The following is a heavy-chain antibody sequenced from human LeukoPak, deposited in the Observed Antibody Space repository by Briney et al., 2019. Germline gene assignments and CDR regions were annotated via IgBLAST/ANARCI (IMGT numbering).Heavy chain of an antibody. CDR1: GYTFTGYY. CDR2: INPNSGGT. V-gene: IGHV1-2*02. CDR3: AREGSTVDDFDY. Sequence: ASVKVSCKASGYTFTGYYMHWVRQAPGQGLEWMGWINPNSGGTNYAQKLQGRVTMTTDTSTSTAYMELRSLRSDDTAVYYCAREGSTVDDFDYWGQGTLVTVSS. D-gene: IGHD4-23*01. J-gene: IGHJ4*02.